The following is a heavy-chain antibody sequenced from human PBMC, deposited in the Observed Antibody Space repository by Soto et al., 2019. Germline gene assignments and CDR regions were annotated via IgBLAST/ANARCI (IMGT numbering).Heavy chain of an antibody. CDR3: ASRDPGTSVDY. CDR1: GDSISNGYY. D-gene: IGHD1-7*01. J-gene: IGHJ4*02. CDR2: IYHSGTT. V-gene: IGHV4-38-2*01. Sequence: KSSETLSLTCGVSGDSISNGYYWAWIRKPPGKGLEWVASIYHSGTTYYNPSLTSRVTISVDTSKNQFSLKLSSVTAADSAVYYCASRDPGTSVDYWGQGTLVTVSS.